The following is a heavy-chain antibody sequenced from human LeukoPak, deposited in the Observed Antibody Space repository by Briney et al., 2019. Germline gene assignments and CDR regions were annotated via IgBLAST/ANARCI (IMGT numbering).Heavy chain of an antibody. CDR2: INTDVTST. CDR3: ARDSQDIAAAPTPDY. Sequence: GGSLRLSCVVSGFTFSSYWMHWVRQAPGKGLVWVSRINTDVTSTTYADSVKGRFTISRDNAKNSLYLQMNSLRAEDTAVYYCARDSQDIAAAPTPDYWGQGTLVTVSS. D-gene: IGHD6-13*01. CDR1: GFTFSSYW. V-gene: IGHV3-74*01. J-gene: IGHJ4*02.